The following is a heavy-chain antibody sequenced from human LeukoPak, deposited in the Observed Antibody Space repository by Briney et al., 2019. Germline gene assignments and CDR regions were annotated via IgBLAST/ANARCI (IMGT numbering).Heavy chain of an antibody. V-gene: IGHV3-23*01. CDR2: ISGSGGNP. CDR1: GFIFSNYA. Sequence: GGSLRLSCAASGFIFSNYAMSWVRQAPGKGLEWVSAISGSGGNPYYADSVKGRFTISRDNSKNTLYLQMNSLRAEDTAVYYCAEGGYDQDFDYWGQGTLVTVSS. J-gene: IGHJ4*02. CDR3: AEGGYDQDFDY. D-gene: IGHD5-12*01.